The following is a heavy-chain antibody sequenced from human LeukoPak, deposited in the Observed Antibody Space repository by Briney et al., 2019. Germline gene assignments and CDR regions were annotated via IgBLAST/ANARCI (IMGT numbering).Heavy chain of an antibody. CDR2: ISGSGGST. CDR1: GFTFSSYA. Sequence: GGSLRLSCAASGFTFSSYAMSWVRQAPGKGLEWVSAISGSGGSTYYADSVKGRFTSSRDNSKNTLDLQMNSLRAEDTAVYYCAKALHRLPYFDYWGQGTLVTVSS. V-gene: IGHV3-23*01. CDR3: AKALHRLPYFDY. J-gene: IGHJ4*02.